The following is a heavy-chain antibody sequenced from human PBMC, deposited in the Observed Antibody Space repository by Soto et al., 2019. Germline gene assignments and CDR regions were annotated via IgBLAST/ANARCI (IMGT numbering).Heavy chain of an antibody. CDR3: GSHEARWYFDS. CDR1: RGSISSGTNY. CDR2: ISYSGST. Sequence: SETLSLTCTVSRGSISSGTNYWAWIRQPPGKGLEWMANISYSGSTFSNPSLKSRVPISLDTSKNQFSPKRRSVTAADTAVYYGGSHEARWYFDSWDQGTLVAVSS. V-gene: IGHV4-39*01. J-gene: IGHJ4*02.